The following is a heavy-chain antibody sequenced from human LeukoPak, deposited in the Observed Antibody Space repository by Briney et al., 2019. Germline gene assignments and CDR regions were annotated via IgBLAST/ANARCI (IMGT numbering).Heavy chain of an antibody. D-gene: IGHD5-18*01. CDR1: GYSISSGYY. CDR3: ARQFPIDTAMAP. J-gene: IGHJ5*02. Sequence: SETLSLTCTVSGYSISSGYYWGWIRQPPGKGLEWIGSIYHSGSTYYNPSLKSRVTISVDTSKNQFSLKLSSVTAADTAVYYCARQFPIDTAMAPWGQGTLVTVSS. V-gene: IGHV4-38-2*02. CDR2: IYHSGST.